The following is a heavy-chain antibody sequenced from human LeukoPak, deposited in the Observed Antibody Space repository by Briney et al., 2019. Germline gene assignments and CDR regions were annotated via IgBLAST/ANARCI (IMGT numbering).Heavy chain of an antibody. J-gene: IGHJ4*02. CDR3: ARDPPTTVTVFDY. CDR1: GFTFSSYS. D-gene: IGHD4-17*01. Sequence: GGSLRLSCAASGFTFSSYSMNWVRQAPGKGLEWVSYISSSSSTIYYADPVKGRFTISRDNAKNSLYLQMNSLRAEDTAVYYCARDPPTTVTVFDYWGQGTLVTVSS. CDR2: ISSSSSTI. V-gene: IGHV3-48*01.